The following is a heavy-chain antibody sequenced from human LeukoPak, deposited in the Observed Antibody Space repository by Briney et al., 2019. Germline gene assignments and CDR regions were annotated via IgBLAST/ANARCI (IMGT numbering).Heavy chain of an antibody. V-gene: IGHV3-7*01. CDR3: ASMSSGSFYYYYYYMDV. D-gene: IGHD3-10*01. J-gene: IGHJ6*03. CDR1: GFTFSSYW. Sequence: GGSLRLSCAASGFTFSSYWMSWVRQAPGKGLEWVANIKQDGSEKYYVDSVKGRFTISRDNAKNSLYLQMNSLRAEDTAVYYCASMSSGSFYYYYYYMDVWGKGTTVTVSS. CDR2: IKQDGSEK.